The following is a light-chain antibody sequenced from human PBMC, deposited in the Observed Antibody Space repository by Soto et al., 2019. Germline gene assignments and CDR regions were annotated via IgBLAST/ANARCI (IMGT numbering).Light chain of an antibody. Sequence: DIQMTQSPSSLSAFVGDRVTITCRASQNINTYLNWYQQRPGKAPKLLIYAASTLQGGVPSRFSGRGSGTDFTLTISSLLPEDFGTYYCQQSFSSPRTFGQGTKLEL. CDR3: QQSFSSPRT. V-gene: IGKV1-39*01. J-gene: IGKJ2*01. CDR2: AAS. CDR1: QNINTY.